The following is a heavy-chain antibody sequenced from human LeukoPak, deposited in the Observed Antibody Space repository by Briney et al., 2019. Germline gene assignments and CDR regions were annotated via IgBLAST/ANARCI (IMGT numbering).Heavy chain of an antibody. J-gene: IGHJ4*02. V-gene: IGHV4-61*01. CDR2: IYYNGNT. Sequence: SETLSLTCTVSGVSVSSGSYFWSWIRQPPGKGLEWIGFIYYNGNTNSSPSLKSRVTISVDTSKSQFSLKLTSVAAADTAVYYCARGYRSSWYQVDYWGQGTLVAVSS. D-gene: IGHD6-13*01. CDR3: ARGYRSSWYQVDY. CDR1: GVSVSSGSYF.